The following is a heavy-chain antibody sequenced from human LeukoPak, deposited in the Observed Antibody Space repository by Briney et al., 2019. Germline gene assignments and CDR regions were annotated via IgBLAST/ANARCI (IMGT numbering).Heavy chain of an antibody. CDR3: ARGHPYCSGGSCYSGNYYYGMDV. CDR1: GGSFSGYY. Sequence: SETLSLTCAVYGGSFSGYYWSWIRQPPGKGLEGIGEIDHSGSTNYNPSLKSRVTISVDTSKNQFSLKLSSVTAADTAVYYCARGHPYCSGGSCYSGNYYYGMDVWGQGTTVTVSS. J-gene: IGHJ6*02. V-gene: IGHV4-34*01. D-gene: IGHD2-15*01. CDR2: IDHSGST.